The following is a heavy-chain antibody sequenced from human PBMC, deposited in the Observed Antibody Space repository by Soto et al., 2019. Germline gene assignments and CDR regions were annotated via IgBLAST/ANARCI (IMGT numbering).Heavy chain of an antibody. D-gene: IGHD3-9*01. J-gene: IGHJ4*02. V-gene: IGHV4-59*01. CDR3: ARVNYDILTGYYYFDY. CDR2: IYYSGST. CDR1: GGSISSYY. Sequence: SETLSLTCTVSGGSISSYYWSWIRQPPGKGLEWIGYIYYSGSTNYNPSLKSRVTISVDTSKNQFSLKLSSVTAADTAVYYCARVNYDILTGYYYFDYWGQGTLVTVSS.